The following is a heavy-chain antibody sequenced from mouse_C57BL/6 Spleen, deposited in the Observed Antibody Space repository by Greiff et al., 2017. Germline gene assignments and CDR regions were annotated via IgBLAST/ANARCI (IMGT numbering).Heavy chain of an antibody. Sequence: EVQLVESGGGLVKPGGSLKLSCAASGFTFSDYGMHWVRQAPEKGLEWVAYISSGSSTIYYADTVKGRFTISRDNAKNTLFLQMTSLRSEDTAMYYCARELVTTVVAKEFAYWGQGTLVTVSA. J-gene: IGHJ3*01. V-gene: IGHV5-17*01. CDR1: GFTFSDYG. CDR3: ARELVTTVVAKEFAY. D-gene: IGHD1-1*01. CDR2: ISSGSSTI.